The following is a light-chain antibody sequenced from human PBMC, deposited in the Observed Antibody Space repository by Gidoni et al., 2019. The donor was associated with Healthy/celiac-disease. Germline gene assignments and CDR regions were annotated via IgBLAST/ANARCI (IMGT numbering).Light chain of an antibody. V-gene: IGKV1-39*01. CDR3: QQSYSTPLT. CDR2: AAS. CDR1: QSISSY. Sequence: SQSISSYLNWYQQKPGKAPKLLIYAASSLQSGVPSRFSGSGSGTDFTLTISSLQPEDFATYYCQQSYSTPLTFGGXTKVEIK. J-gene: IGKJ4*01.